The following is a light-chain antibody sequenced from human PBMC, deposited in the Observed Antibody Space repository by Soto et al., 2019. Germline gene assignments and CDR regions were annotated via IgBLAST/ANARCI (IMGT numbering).Light chain of an antibody. CDR3: QQHNNLPGT. Sequence: IQMAHSHTTLSSSIGYRDTISFRACESIRTWLAWYQHKPGKAPKFLIYDASTLESGVPSRFSVSGSGTEFTFTISSLQPDDFATYSCQQHNNLPGTFGQGTKVDIK. V-gene: IGKV1-5*01. CDR1: ESIRTW. J-gene: IGKJ1*01. CDR2: DAS.